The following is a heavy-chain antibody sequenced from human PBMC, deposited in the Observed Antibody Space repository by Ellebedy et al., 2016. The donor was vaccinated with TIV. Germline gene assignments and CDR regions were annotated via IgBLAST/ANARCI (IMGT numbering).Heavy chain of an antibody. CDR1: GGTFSSYA. CDR2: IIPIFGTA. V-gene: IGHV1-69*13. D-gene: IGHD4-11*01. Sequence: SVKVSCXASGGTFSSYAISWVRQAPGQGLEWMGGIIPIFGTANYAQKFQGRVTITADESTSTAYMELSSLRSEDTAVYYCAGSNYDLKYYYYYYMDVWGKGTTVTVSS. J-gene: IGHJ6*03. CDR3: AGSNYDLKYYYYYYMDV.